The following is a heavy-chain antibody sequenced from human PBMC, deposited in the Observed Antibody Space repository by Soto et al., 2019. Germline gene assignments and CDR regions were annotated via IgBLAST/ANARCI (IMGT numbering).Heavy chain of an antibody. J-gene: IGHJ4*02. Sequence: WTWFRQPAGKGLEWIGRIFPSGSTNYNPSLRGRVTMSVDTSKNLFSLKLSSVTAADTALYYCASEGTAMKLHYWGQGTLVTVSS. CDR3: ASEGTAMKLHY. CDR2: IFPSGST. V-gene: IGHV4-4*07. D-gene: IGHD5-18*01.